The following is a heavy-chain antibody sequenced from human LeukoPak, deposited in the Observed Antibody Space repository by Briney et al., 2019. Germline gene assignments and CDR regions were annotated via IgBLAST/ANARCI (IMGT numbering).Heavy chain of an antibody. Sequence: GGSLRLSCAASGFTFSSYGMSWVRQAPGKGVEWVSAISGSGGSTYYADSVKGRFTISRDNSKNTVYLQMNSLRAEDTAVYYCAKGYFDWLFPFDYWGQGTLVTVSS. V-gene: IGHV3-23*01. CDR2: ISGSGGST. J-gene: IGHJ4*02. CDR1: GFTFSSYG. D-gene: IGHD3-9*01. CDR3: AKGYFDWLFPFDY.